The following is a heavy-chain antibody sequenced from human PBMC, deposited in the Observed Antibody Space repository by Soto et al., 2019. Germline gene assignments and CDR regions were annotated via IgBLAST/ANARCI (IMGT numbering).Heavy chain of an antibody. J-gene: IGHJ6*02. CDR3: ARGVTVATILNVYYYYYYGMVV. CDR2: INHSGST. Sequence: SETLSLTCAVYGGSFSGYYWSWIRQPPGKGLEWIGEINHSGSTNYNPSLRSRVTISVDTSKNQFSLKLSSVTAADTAVYYCARGVTVATILNVYYYYYYGMVVWGQGTTVTVSS. D-gene: IGHD5-12*01. CDR1: GGSFSGYY. V-gene: IGHV4-34*01.